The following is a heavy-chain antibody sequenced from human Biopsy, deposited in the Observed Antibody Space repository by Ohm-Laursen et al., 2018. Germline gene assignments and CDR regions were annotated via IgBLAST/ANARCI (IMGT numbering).Heavy chain of an antibody. V-gene: IGHV1-8*01. D-gene: IGHD1-7*01. CDR2: LNPVSGNS. CDR1: GYTFTSYD. CDR3: GRAVRNQLLTGP. J-gene: IGHJ5*02. Sequence: ASVKVSCTASGYTFTSYDITWVRQASGQGPEWIGWLNPVSGNSNFGQKFRGRVTVTSDTSISTAYMELSGLTSDDTATYYCGRAVRNQLLTGPWGQGTLVTVTS.